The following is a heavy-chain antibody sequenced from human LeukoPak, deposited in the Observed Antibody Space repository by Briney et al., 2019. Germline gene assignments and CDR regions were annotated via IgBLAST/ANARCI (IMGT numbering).Heavy chain of an antibody. J-gene: IGHJ4*02. CDR3: AKQLDSGNYYLTGDDY. D-gene: IGHD3-10*01. Sequence: PGGSLRLSCAASGFTLSSYATSWVRQAPGKGLEWVSAISASGADTYYADSVKGRFTISRDTYKKTVYLKMNSLRDEDTAVYYCAKQLDSGNYYLTGDDYWGQGTLVTVSS. V-gene: IGHV3-23*01. CDR1: GFTLSSYA. CDR2: ISASGADT.